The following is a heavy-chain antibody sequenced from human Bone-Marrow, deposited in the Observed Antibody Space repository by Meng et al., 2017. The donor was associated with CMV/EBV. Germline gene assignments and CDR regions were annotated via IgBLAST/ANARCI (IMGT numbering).Heavy chain of an antibody. CDR1: GFTFSSYA. J-gene: IGHJ6*02. CDR3: ARVGVPAAIGYYYGMDV. V-gene: IGHV3-23*01. CDR2: ISGSGGST. Sequence: GESLKISCAASGFTFSSYAMSWVRQAPGKGLEWVSAISGSGGSTYYADSVKGRFTISRDNSKNTLYLQMNSLRAEDTAVYYCARVGVPAAIGYYYGMDVWGQGTTVTASS. D-gene: IGHD2-2*02.